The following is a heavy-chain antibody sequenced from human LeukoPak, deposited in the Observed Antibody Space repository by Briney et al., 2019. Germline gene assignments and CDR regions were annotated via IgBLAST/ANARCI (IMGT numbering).Heavy chain of an antibody. V-gene: IGHV3-7*01. D-gene: IGHD3-10*01. CDR1: GFTFSDYY. CDR3: ARDSSMVRGVPRGVHDY. Sequence: GGSLRLSCAASGFTFSDYYMSWIRQAPGKGLEWVANIEDGSEKYYVDSVKGRFTISRDNAKNSLYLQMNSLRAEDSAVYYCARDSSMVRGVPRGVHDYWGQGTLVTVSS. J-gene: IGHJ4*02. CDR2: IEDGSEK.